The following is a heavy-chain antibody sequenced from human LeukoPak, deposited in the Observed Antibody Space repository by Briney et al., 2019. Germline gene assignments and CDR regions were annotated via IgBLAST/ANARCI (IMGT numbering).Heavy chain of an antibody. Sequence: GGSLRLSCAASGFTFSSCAMSWVRQAPGKGLEWVSTISGSGGRTYYADSVKGRFTIARDNSKNTLYLQVNSLRAEDTAVYYCAKVDCSAGSCYSIDYWGQGTLVTVSS. J-gene: IGHJ4*02. CDR3: AKVDCSAGSCYSIDY. V-gene: IGHV3-23*01. CDR2: ISGSGGRT. D-gene: IGHD2-15*01. CDR1: GFTFSSCA.